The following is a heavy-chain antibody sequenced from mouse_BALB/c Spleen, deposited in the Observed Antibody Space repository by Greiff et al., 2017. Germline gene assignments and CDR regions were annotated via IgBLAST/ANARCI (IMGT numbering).Heavy chain of an antibody. CDR1: GFTFSSYG. D-gene: IGHD2-1*01. CDR3: ARGDYYGNYWFAY. CDR2: INSNGGST. J-gene: IGHJ3*01. V-gene: IGHV5-6-3*01. Sequence: EVKVEESGGGLVQPGGSLKLSCAASGFTFSSYGMSWVRQTPDKRLELVATINSNGGSTYYPDSVKGRFTISRDNAKNTLYLQMSSLKSEDTAMYYCARGDYYGNYWFAYWGQGTLVTVSA.